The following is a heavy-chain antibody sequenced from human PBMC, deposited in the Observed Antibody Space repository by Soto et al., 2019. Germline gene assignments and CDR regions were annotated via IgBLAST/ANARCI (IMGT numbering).Heavy chain of an antibody. Sequence: QLRLQESGPGLVKPSETLSLICTVSGGSIISSPDWWGWVRQPPGKGPEWIASIYRDGATYYNPSLNSPVTVFVDTSKNQVSLKLTSVTAADTAIYYCARLAGSSFFTYWGQGTRVTVSS. CDR1: GGSIISSPDW. V-gene: IGHV4-39*01. CDR2: IYRDGAT. D-gene: IGHD6-6*01. CDR3: ARLAGSSFFTY. J-gene: IGHJ4*02.